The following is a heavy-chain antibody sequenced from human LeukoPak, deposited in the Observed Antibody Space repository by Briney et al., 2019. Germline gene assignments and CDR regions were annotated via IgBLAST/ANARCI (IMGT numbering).Heavy chain of an antibody. Sequence: GGSLRLSCAASGFTVSSNYMSWVRQAPGKGLEWISVIGGDVNSIYYADSVKGRFTISRDNSKNTVYLQMNSLRAEDTAMYYCAKDYVSYNGIYDPLDIWGQGTMVTVSS. V-gene: IGHV3-53*01. CDR2: IGGDVNSI. CDR1: GFTVSSNY. J-gene: IGHJ3*02. CDR3: AKDYVSYNGIYDPLDI. D-gene: IGHD5-12*01.